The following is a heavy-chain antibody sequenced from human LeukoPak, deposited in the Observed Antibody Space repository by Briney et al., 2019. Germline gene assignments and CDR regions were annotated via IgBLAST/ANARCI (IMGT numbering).Heavy chain of an antibody. Sequence: SETLSLTCTVSGGSISRYYWTWIRQPPGKGLEWIGYIYYSGSTNYNPSLKSRVTISVDTSKNQFSLKLSSVTAADTAVYYCARDDADSSGYLFDYWGQGTLVTVSS. CDR1: GGSISRYY. D-gene: IGHD3-22*01. V-gene: IGHV4-59*12. J-gene: IGHJ4*02. CDR2: IYYSGST. CDR3: ARDDADSSGYLFDY.